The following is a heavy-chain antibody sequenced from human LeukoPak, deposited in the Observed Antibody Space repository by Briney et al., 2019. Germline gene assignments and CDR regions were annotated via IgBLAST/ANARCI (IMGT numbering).Heavy chain of an antibody. CDR1: GYTFTSYA. V-gene: IGHV1-3*01. D-gene: IGHD6-19*01. CDR2: INAGNGNT. CDR3: ARVSSGWLYYFDY. J-gene: IGHJ4*02. Sequence: SVKVSCKASGYTFTSYAMHWVRQAPGQRLEWMGWINAGNGNTKYSQKFQGRVTITRDTSASTAYMELSSLRSEDTAVYYCARVSSGWLYYFDYWGQGTLVTVSS.